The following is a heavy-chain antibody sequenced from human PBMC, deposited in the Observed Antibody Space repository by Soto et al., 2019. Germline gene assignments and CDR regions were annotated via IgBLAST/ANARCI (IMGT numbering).Heavy chain of an antibody. Sequence: GSLRLGCAASVFTVSSYAMSWVRQAPGKGLEWVSGISASGGSTYYADSVEGRFTISRDNFRDTLSLHMSGLRVEDTAIYYCAKDPNGNYVGGFEMCGQGTLVTVSS. CDR1: VFTVSSYA. D-gene: IGHD4-4*01. CDR2: ISASGGST. J-gene: IGHJ3*02. CDR3: AKDPNGNYVGGFEM. V-gene: IGHV3-23*01.